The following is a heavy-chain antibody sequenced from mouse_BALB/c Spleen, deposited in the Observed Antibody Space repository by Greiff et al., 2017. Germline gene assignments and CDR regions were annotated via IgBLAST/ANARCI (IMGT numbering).Heavy chain of an antibody. Sequence: VQLQQSGPELVKPGASVRISCKASGYTFTSYYIHWVKQRPGQGLEWIGWIYPGNVNTKYNEKFKGKATLTADKSSSTAYMQLSSLTSEDSAVYFCARSGYGNYFDYWGQGTTLTVSS. J-gene: IGHJ2*01. D-gene: IGHD2-10*02. CDR1: GYTFTSYY. V-gene: IGHV1S56*01. CDR2: IYPGNVNT. CDR3: ARSGYGNYFDY.